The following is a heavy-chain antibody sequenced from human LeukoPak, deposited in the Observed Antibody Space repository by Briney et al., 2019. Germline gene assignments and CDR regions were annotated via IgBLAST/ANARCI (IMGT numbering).Heavy chain of an antibody. J-gene: IGHJ6*02. V-gene: IGHV3-23*01. CDR3: ANTYSSGWYSAYYYGMDV. CDR2: ISGSGSNT. Sequence: GGSLRLSCAASGFIVNSNYMNWVRQAPGKGLEWVSAISGSGSNTYYADSVKGRFTISRDNSKNTLYLQVNSLRADDTAVYYCANTYSSGWYSAYYYGMDVWGQGTTVTVSS. CDR1: GFIVNSNY. D-gene: IGHD6-19*01.